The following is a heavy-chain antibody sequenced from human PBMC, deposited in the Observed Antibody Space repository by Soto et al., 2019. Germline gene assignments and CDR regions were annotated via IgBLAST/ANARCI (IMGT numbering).Heavy chain of an antibody. V-gene: IGHV4-59*08. D-gene: IGHD3-16*01. CDR1: GASISRDH. J-gene: IGHJ4*02. CDR3: AKYTRDGGGRGY. Sequence: QVQLQESGPGLVKPSETLSLTCTVSGASISRDHWNWIRQPPGKGLEWIGEYSGSTNYNPSLKSRVTISVARSRTQSPLNLGPVTAADTAVYFGAKYTRDGGGRGYWGQGTLVTVSS. CDR2: EYSGST.